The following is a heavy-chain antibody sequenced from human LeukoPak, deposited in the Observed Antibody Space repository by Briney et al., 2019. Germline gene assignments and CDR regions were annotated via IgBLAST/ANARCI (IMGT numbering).Heavy chain of an antibody. CDR3: ARDIHSSSWYMDY. V-gene: IGHV1-69*01. Sequence: SVKVSCKASGGTFSSYAISWVRQAPGQGLEWMGGIIPIFGTANYAQKFQGRVTITADESTSTAYMGLSSLRSEDTAVYYCARDIHSSSWYMDYWGQGTLVTVSS. D-gene: IGHD6-13*01. CDR1: GGTFSSYA. CDR2: IIPIFGTA. J-gene: IGHJ4*02.